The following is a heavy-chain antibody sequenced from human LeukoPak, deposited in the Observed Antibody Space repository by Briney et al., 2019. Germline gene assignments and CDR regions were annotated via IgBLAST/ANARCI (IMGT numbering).Heavy chain of an antibody. CDR3: ARHVRYYYYMDV. CDR1: GGSFSGYY. Sequence: SETLSLTCAVYGGSFSGYYWSWIRQPPGKGLEWIGEINHSGSTNYNPSLKSRVTISVDTSKNQFSLKLSSVTAADTAVCYCARHVRYYYYMDVWGKGTTVTVSS. V-gene: IGHV4-34*01. D-gene: IGHD2-8*01. CDR2: INHSGST. J-gene: IGHJ6*03.